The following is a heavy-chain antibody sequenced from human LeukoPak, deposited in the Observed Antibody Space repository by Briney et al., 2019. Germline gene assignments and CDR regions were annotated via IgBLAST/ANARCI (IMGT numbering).Heavy chain of an antibody. CDR1: GFTFSSYA. CDR2: ISGSGGST. J-gene: IGHJ4*02. CDR3: AKVVGAVAAAGTLFDY. D-gene: IGHD6-13*01. V-gene: IGHV3-23*01. Sequence: TGGSLRLSCAASGFTFSSYAMSWVRQAPGKGLEWVSAISGSGGSTYYADSVKGRFTISRDNSKNTLYLQMNSLRAEDTAVYYCAKVVGAVAAAGTLFDYWGQGTLVTVSS.